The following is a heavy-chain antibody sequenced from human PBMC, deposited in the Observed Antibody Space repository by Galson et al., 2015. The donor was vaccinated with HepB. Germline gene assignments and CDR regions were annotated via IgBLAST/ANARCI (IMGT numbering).Heavy chain of an antibody. Sequence: SLRLSCAASGFTFSSYGMHWVRQAPGKGLEWVAVIWYDGSNKYYADSVKGRFTISRDNSKNTLYLQMNSLRAEDTAVYYCARALEDSNSNYYYYMDVWGKGTTVTVSS. CDR1: GFTFSSYG. CDR2: IWYDGSNK. V-gene: IGHV3-33*01. J-gene: IGHJ6*03. D-gene: IGHD4-11*01. CDR3: ARALEDSNSNYYYYMDV.